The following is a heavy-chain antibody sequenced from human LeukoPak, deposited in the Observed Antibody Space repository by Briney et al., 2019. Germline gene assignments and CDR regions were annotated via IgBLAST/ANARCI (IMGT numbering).Heavy chain of an antibody. D-gene: IGHD3-10*01. J-gene: IGHJ4*02. CDR1: GFTFSSYA. Sequence: GRSLRLSCAASGFTFSSYAMHWVRQAPGKGLEWVAVISYDGSNKYYADSVKGQFTISRDNSKNTLYLQMNSLRAEDTAVYYCARGGNAATYWGQGTLVTVSS. CDR3: ARGGNAATY. V-gene: IGHV3-30-3*01. CDR2: ISYDGSNK.